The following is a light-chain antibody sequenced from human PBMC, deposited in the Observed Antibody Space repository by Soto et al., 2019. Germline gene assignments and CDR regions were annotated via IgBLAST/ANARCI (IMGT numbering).Light chain of an antibody. CDR2: DVS. CDR1: SSDVGGYNY. CDR3: SSYTSSSTYV. V-gene: IGLV2-14*03. J-gene: IGLJ1*01. Sequence: QSVLTQPASVSGSPGQSIAISCTGTSSDVGGYNYVSWYQQHPGKTPKLMICDVSNRPSGVSNRFSGSKSGNTASLTISGLQAEDEAEYYFSSYTSSSTYVFGTGTKVXVL.